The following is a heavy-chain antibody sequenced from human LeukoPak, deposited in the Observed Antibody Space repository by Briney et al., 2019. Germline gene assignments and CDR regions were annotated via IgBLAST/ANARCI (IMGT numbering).Heavy chain of an antibody. D-gene: IGHD6-13*01. CDR3: ARGIATAGYDY. V-gene: IGHV1-46*01. Sequence: ASVKVSCKASGYTFTSYYLHWVRQAPGQGLEWMGIINPRGGTTSFAQKFQGRVTVTRDTSTSTVYMDLSSLRSDDTAVYYCARGIATAGYDYWGQGTLVTVSS. CDR2: INPRGGTT. J-gene: IGHJ4*02. CDR1: GYTFTSYY.